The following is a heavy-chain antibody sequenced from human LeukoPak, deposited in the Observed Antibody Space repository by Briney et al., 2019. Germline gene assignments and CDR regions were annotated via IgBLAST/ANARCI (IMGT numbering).Heavy chain of an antibody. CDR3: ARPALPSAYYYYFDY. D-gene: IGHD3-22*01. J-gene: IGHJ4*02. V-gene: IGHV1-18*01. Sequence: GASVKVSCKASGYTFANYGISWVRQAPGQGLEWMGWISPYNGNTDFAQNLQGRVTLTTDTSTSTAYMELRSLRSDDTAVYYCARPALPSAYYYYFDYWGQGTLVTVSP. CDR1: GYTFANYG. CDR2: ISPYNGNT.